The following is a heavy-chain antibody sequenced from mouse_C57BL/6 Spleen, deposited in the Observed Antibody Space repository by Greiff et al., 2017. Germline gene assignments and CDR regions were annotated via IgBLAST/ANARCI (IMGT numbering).Heavy chain of an antibody. Sequence: QVQLQQPGAELVKPGASVKLSCKASGYTFTSYWMHWVKQRPGQGLEWIGMIHPNSGSTNYNEKFKSKATLTVDKSSSTAYMQLSSLTSEDSAVYYCARIYYDYDWGFAYWGQGTLVTVSA. D-gene: IGHD2-4*01. CDR3: ARIYYDYDWGFAY. J-gene: IGHJ3*01. CDR2: IHPNSGST. V-gene: IGHV1-64*01. CDR1: GYTFTSYW.